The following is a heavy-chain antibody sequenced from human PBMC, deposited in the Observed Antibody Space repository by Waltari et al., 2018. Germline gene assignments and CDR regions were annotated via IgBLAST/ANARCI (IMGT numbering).Heavy chain of an antibody. CDR3: ARSDFWSGSDAFDI. Sequence: QVQLVQSGAEVKKPGASVKVSCKASAYTFTGYYMRWVRHAPGQGLEWMGRINPNSGGTNYAQKFQGRVTMTRDTSISTAYMELSRLRSDDTAVYYCARSDFWSGSDAFDIWGQGTMVTVSS. J-gene: IGHJ3*02. CDR2: INPNSGGT. D-gene: IGHD3-3*01. V-gene: IGHV1-2*06. CDR1: AYTFTGYY.